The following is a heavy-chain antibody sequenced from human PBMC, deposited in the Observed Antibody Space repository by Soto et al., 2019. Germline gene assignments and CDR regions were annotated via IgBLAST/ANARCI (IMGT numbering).Heavy chain of an antibody. CDR2: IVPSFRAA. J-gene: IGHJ6*02. CDR3: ARDYFSRGSSCMDV. D-gene: IGHD6-6*01. V-gene: IGHV1-69*01. CDR1: GGTFSSYA. Sequence: QVQLVQSGAEVKKPGSSVKVSCKASGGTFSSYAISWVRQAPGQGLAWMGGIVPSFRAANYAQKFQGRVTITADESTSTAYMELSSLRSKDTAVYYCARDYFSRGSSCMDVCGQGTTVAVAS.